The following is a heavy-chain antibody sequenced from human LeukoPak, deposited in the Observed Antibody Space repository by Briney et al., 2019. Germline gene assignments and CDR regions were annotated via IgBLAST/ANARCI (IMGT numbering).Heavy chain of an antibody. CDR3: AKDATIAAAGTYYYYGMDV. V-gene: IGHV3-23*01. D-gene: IGHD6-13*01. CDR2: ISGSGGST. J-gene: IGHJ6*02. Sequence: PGGSLRFSCAASGFTFSSYAMSWVRQAPGKGLEWVSVISGSGGSTYYADSVKGRFTISRDNSKNTLYLQMNSLRAEDTAAYYCAKDATIAAAGTYYYYGMDVWGQGTTVTVSS. CDR1: GFTFSSYA.